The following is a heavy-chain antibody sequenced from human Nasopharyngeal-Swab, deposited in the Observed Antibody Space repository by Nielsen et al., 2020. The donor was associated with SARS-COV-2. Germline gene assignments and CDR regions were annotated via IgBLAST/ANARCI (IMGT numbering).Heavy chain of an antibody. CDR3: AKEGGGGNYLYYYYYGTDV. Sequence: VRQAPGKGLEWVSVISGNGGTTYYADSVKGRFTISRDNSQNTLFLQMNSLRAEDTAVYYCAKEGGGGNYLYYYYYGTDVWGKGTTVTVSS. V-gene: IGHV3-23*01. CDR2: ISGNGGTT. D-gene: IGHD1-26*01. J-gene: IGHJ6*04.